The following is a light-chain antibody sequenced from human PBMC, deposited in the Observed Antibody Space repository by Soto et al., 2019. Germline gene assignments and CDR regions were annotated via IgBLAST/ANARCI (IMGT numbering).Light chain of an antibody. CDR1: ESINNC. Sequence: IQITQSPSSLSASVGDRVTITCRASESINNCLSWFQQKPGQAPKLLIYAASTLQSGVPSRFSGSGSGTAFILTIDSLQSEDFASYFCHQTFIAPATFGQGTKVGVK. CDR3: HQTFIAPAT. CDR2: AAS. J-gene: IGKJ1*01. V-gene: IGKV1-39*01.